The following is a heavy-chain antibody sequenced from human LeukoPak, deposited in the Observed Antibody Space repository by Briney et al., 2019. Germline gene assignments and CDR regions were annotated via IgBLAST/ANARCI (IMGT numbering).Heavy chain of an antibody. CDR1: GFSVTAKY. CDR3: AKDRPNYYESNRHYYRRDGDY. D-gene: IGHD3-22*01. CDR2: FYRDGGT. J-gene: IGHJ4*01. V-gene: IGHV3-53*01. Sequence: GGSLRLSCAASGFSVTAKYMTWVRQAPGKGLEWVSVFYRDGGTLYADSVKGRFTISRDNSKNTVYFQMNSLRAEDTAIYYCAKDRPNYYESNRHYYRRDGDYWGHGTLVTVSS.